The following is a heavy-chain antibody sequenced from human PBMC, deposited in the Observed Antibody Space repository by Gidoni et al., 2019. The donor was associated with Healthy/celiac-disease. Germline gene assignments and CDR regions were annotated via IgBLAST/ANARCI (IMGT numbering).Heavy chain of an antibody. J-gene: IGHJ5*02. CDR2: IYYSGST. CDR3: AGRRRGSGNNWFDP. V-gene: IGHV4-59*01. Sequence: QVQRQETGPALVKPSETLSLTCTVSGGSISSYYGSWIRQPPGNGLEWIGDIYYSGSTNYNPSLKSRVTISVDTSKNQFSLELSSVTAADTAVYYCAGRRRGSGNNWFDPWGQGTLVTVSS. CDR1: GGSISSYY. D-gene: IGHD3-10*01.